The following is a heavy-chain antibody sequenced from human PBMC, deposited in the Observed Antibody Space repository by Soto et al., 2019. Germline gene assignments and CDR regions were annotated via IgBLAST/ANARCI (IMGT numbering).Heavy chain of an antibody. V-gene: IGHV4-38-2*01. Sequence: LSLTCAVSGSSITITYYWGWVRQPPGKGLEWIGSIHHSGSVFESGSTHYNPSFKSRVTISADTSKNQFSLKLTSVTAADTAVYFCARNSSSSYFDYWGQGTLVTVSS. D-gene: IGHD6-13*01. CDR2: IHHSGSVFESGST. CDR3: ARNSSSSYFDY. CDR1: GSSITITYY. J-gene: IGHJ4*02.